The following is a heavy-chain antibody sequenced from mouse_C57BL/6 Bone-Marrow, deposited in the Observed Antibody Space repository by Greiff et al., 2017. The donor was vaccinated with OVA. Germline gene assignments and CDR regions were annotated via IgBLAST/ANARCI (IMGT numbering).Heavy chain of an antibody. D-gene: IGHD1-1*01. J-gene: IGHJ1*03. CDR3: ARGGVTTVSWYFDV. CDR1: GYTFTSYG. V-gene: IGHV1-81*01. CDR2: IYPRSGNT. Sequence: QVQLQQSGAELARPGASVKLSCKASGYTFTSYGISWVKQRTGQGLEWIGEIYPRSGNTYYNEKFKGKATLTADKSSSTAYMELRSLTSEDSAVYFCARGGVTTVSWYFDVWGTGTTVTVSS.